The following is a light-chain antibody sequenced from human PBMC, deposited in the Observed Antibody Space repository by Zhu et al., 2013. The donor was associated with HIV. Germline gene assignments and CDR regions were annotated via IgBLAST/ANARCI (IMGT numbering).Light chain of an antibody. CDR1: SSNIGSRT. V-gene: IGLV1-44*01. J-gene: IGLJ1*01. CDR2: SHN. CDR3: SSYAGSKNV. Sequence: QSVLTQPPSASGSPGQRVTISCSGSSSNIGSRTVNWYQQLPGTAPKLLIYSHNQRPSGVPARFSGSKSGNTASLTVSGLQAEDEADYYCSSYAGSKNVFGTGTKVTVL.